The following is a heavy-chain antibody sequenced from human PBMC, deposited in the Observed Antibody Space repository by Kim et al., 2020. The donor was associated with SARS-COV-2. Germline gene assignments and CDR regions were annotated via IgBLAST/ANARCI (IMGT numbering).Heavy chain of an antibody. Sequence: SETLSLTCAVYGGSFSGYYWSWIRQPPGKGLEWIGEINHSGSTNYNPSLKSRVTISVDTSKNQFSLKLSSVTAADTAVYYCARGEAAAGSDAEYFQHWGQGTLVTVSS. V-gene: IGHV4-34*01. D-gene: IGHD6-13*01. CDR2: INHSGST. J-gene: IGHJ1*01. CDR3: ARGEAAAGSDAEYFQH. CDR1: GGSFSGYY.